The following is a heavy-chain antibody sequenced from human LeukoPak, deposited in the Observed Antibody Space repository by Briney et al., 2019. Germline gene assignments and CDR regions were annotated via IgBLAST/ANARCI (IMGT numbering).Heavy chain of an antibody. Sequence: GGSLRLSCAASGFTFSSYGMHWVRQAPGKGLEWVAVISYDGSNKYYADSVKGRFTISRDNSKNTLYLQMNSLRTEDTAVYYCAKRRHIASEDHLVDYWGQGTLVTVSS. J-gene: IGHJ4*02. CDR3: AKRRHIASEDHLVDY. CDR2: ISYDGSNK. CDR1: GFTFSSYG. D-gene: IGHD6-13*01. V-gene: IGHV3-30*18.